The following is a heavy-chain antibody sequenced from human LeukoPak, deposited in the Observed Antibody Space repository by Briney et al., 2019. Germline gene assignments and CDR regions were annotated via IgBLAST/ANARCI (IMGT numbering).Heavy chain of an antibody. J-gene: IGHJ4*02. Sequence: GGSLRLSCAASGFTFSSYAMSWVRQAPGKGLEWVAAISGSGGSTYYADSVKGRFTVSRDNFKNTLYLQMNSLRAEDTAVYYCAKEVIVGVSFDYWGQGTLVTVSS. CDR2: ISGSGGST. CDR1: GFTFSSYA. V-gene: IGHV3-23*01. D-gene: IGHD1-26*01. CDR3: AKEVIVGVSFDY.